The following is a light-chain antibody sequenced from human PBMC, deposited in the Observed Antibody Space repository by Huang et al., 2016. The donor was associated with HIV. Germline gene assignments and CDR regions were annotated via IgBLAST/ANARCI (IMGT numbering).Light chain of an antibody. J-gene: IGKJ1*01. CDR1: QSVRDN. Sequence: EIVMTQSPVTVSVSPGGSATLSCWASQSVRDNLAWFQQKPGQAPRLLVRGSSTRAAGVPARFSGRGSGTGFTLTITSLQSDDYAIYYCHQYFTWPRTFGPGTRVE. V-gene: IGKV3-15*01. CDR2: GSS. CDR3: HQYFTWPRT.